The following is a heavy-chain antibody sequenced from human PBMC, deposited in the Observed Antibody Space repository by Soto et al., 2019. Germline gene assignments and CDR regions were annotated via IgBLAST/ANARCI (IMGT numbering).Heavy chain of an antibody. CDR1: GFTFSSYG. CDR2: IWYDGSNK. CDR3: ARDSTGYSYGTGNAFDI. Sequence: GGSLRLSCAASGFTFSSYGMHWVRQTPGKGLEWVAVIWYDGSNKYYADSVKGRFTISRDNSKNTLYLQMNSLRAEDTAVYYCARDSTGYSYGTGNAFDIWGQGTMVTVSS. J-gene: IGHJ3*02. V-gene: IGHV3-33*01. D-gene: IGHD5-18*01.